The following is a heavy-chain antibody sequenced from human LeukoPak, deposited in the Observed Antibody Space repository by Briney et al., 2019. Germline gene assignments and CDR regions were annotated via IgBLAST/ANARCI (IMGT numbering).Heavy chain of an antibody. CDR1: VGSISSSSYY. CDR2: IYYSGNT. Sequence: SETLSLTCSVSVGSISSSSYYWGWIRQPPGKGLEWIGSIYYSGNTYYSPSLKSRVTMSVDTSRSQFSLKLSSVTAADTAVYYCARLGSGYSYGYSYFDYWGQGTLVTVSS. D-gene: IGHD5-18*01. V-gene: IGHV4-39*01. J-gene: IGHJ4*02. CDR3: ARLGSGYSYGYSYFDY.